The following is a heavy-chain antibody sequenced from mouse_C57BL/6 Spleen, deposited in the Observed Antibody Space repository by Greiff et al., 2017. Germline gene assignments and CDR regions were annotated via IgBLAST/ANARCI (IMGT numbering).Heavy chain of an antibody. J-gene: IGHJ2*01. V-gene: IGHV5-16*01. CDR1: GFTFSDYY. CDR2: INYDGSST. D-gene: IGHD4-1*01. CDR3: ARGWDLDY. Sequence: EVQLQESEGGLVQPGSSMKLSCTASGFTFSDYYMAWVRQVPEKGLEWVANINYDGSSTYYLDSLKSRFIISRDNAKNILYLQMSSLKSEDTATYYCARGWDLDYWGQGTTLTVSS.